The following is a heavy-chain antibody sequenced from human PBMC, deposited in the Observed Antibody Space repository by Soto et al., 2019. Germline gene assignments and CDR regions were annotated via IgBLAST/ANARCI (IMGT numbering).Heavy chain of an antibody. CDR2: ITSSDRTM. D-gene: IGHD2-2*01. V-gene: IGHV3-48*03. J-gene: IGHJ4*02. CDR1: GFTFSAHE. CDR3: AIEGIVIAAAGLDY. Sequence: GGSLRLSCAASGFTFSAHEMSWVRQPPGKGLEWISYITSSDRTMFYADSVRGRFTISRDNAKNALYLQMNSLRVEDTGVYYCAIEGIVIAAAGLDYWGQRTLVTVSS.